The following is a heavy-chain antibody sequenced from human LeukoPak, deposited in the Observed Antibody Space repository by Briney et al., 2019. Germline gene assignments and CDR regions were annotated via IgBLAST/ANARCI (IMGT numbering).Heavy chain of an antibody. V-gene: IGHV1-8*01. CDR2: MNPNSGNT. D-gene: IGHD6-13*01. CDR1: GYTFTSYD. Sequence: ASVKVSCKASGYTFTSYDINWVRQATGQGLEWMGWMNPNSGNTGYAQKFQGRVTMTRNTSISTAYMELSSLRSEDTAVYYRARVGSSWYKDLDYWGQGTLVTVSS. J-gene: IGHJ4*02. CDR3: ARVGSSWYKDLDY.